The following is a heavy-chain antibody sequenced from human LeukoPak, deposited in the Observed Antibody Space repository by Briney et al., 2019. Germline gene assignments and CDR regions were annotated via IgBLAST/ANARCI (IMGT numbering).Heavy chain of an antibody. CDR3: ATSSVDLKDAFDI. V-gene: IGHV1-46*01. J-gene: IGHJ3*02. Sequence: ASVKVSCKASGYTFTSYYMHWVRQAPGQGLEWMGIINPSGGSTSYAQKFQGRVTMTRDTSTSTVYMELSSLRSEDTAVYYCATSSVDLKDAFDIWGQGTMVTVSS. D-gene: IGHD3-22*01. CDR2: INPSGGST. CDR1: GYTFTSYY.